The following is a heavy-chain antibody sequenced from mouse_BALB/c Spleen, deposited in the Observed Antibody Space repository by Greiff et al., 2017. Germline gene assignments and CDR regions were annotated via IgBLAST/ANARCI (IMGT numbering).Heavy chain of an antibody. CDR2: IWAGGST. Sequence: VMLVESGPGLVAPSQSLSITCTVSGFSLTSYGVHWVRQPPGKGLEWLGVIWAGGSTNYNSALMSRLSIIKDNSKSQVFLKMNSLQTDDTAMYYCARTSYDYAMDYWGQGTSVTVSS. V-gene: IGHV2-9*02. CDR1: GFSLTSYG. CDR3: ARTSYDYAMDY. J-gene: IGHJ4*01. D-gene: IGHD1-1*01.